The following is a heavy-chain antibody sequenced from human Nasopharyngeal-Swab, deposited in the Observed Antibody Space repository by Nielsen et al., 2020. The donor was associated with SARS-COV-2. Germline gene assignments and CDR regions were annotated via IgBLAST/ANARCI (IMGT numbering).Heavy chain of an antibody. V-gene: IGHV4-34*01. CDR3: ARGGQDNALDV. J-gene: IGHJ6*02. D-gene: IGHD1-1*01. Sequence: SETLSLTCTYKGASFTGIFWNWVRQPPGKGLEWIGEVSHSGTATYNPSLTGRVTISLDTAWSQLSLRLSSLSDADTAVYFCARGGQDNALDVWDQGTKVAVSS. CDR2: VSHSGTA. CDR1: GASFTGIF.